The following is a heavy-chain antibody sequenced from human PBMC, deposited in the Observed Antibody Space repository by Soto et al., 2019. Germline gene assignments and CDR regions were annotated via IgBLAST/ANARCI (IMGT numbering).Heavy chain of an antibody. CDR1: GGSVTNSSYY. CDR3: VSQRTTVPTQAYFDY. D-gene: IGHD4-17*01. J-gene: IGHJ4*02. CDR2: VYYRGRS. Sequence: SETLSLTCTVSGGSVTNSSYYWGWIRQSPGKGLEWIGSVYYRGRSYSKSSVKSRVTISVDTSKNRFSLSLNSVTASDTAIYFCVSQRTTVPTQAYFDYWGPGALVTVSS. V-gene: IGHV4-39*01.